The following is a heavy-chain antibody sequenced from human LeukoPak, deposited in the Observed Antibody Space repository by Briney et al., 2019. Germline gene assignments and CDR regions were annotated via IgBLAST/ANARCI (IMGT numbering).Heavy chain of an antibody. Sequence: SVKVSCKASGGTFSSYAISWVRQAPGQGLEWMGGIIPIFGTANYAQKFQGRVTITADESTSTAYMELSSLRSEDTAVYYCARGRTGIAVAGTDFDYWGQGTLVTVSS. CDR2: IIPIFGTA. D-gene: IGHD6-19*01. CDR1: GGTFSSYA. CDR3: ARGRTGIAVAGTDFDY. V-gene: IGHV1-69*13. J-gene: IGHJ4*02.